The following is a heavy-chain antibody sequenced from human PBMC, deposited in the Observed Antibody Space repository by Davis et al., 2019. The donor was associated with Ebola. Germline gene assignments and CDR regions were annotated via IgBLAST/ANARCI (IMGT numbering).Heavy chain of an antibody. V-gene: IGHV4-61*03. D-gene: IGHD3-3*01. CDR3: ARLNRFLDQSIWFDP. CDR1: GGSATSGDSY. J-gene: IGHJ5*02. CDR2: ISSTGTT. Sequence: SETLSLTCTVSGGSATSGDSYLSWIRQPPVMGLEWLAYISSTGTTSYNPSLWSRLTVSVNTPKNHFSLKLTSVTSADTAVYYFARLNRFLDQSIWFDPWGQGTLVTVSS.